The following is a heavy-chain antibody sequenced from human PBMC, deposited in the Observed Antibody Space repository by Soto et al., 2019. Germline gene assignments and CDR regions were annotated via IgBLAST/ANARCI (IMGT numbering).Heavy chain of an antibody. V-gene: IGHV3-33*01. CDR3: VAGFRFGVY. CDR1: GLGFTTYG. CDR2: IWSDGTNK. J-gene: IGHJ4*02. D-gene: IGHD3-10*01. Sequence: QVQLVESGGGVVQPGRSLRLSCATSGLGFTTYGMQWVRQAPGKGLEWVAVIWSDGTNKYYADSVKGRFTVSRDNSKNTLYLQMNNLRAEDTAMHYCVAGFRFGVYWGQGTRVTVSP.